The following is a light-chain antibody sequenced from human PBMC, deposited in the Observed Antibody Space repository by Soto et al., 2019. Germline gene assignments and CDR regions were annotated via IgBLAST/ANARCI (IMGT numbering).Light chain of an antibody. CDR2: ENN. V-gene: IGLV1-51*02. J-gene: IGLJ1*01. CDR3: GTWDSSLSAGRV. CDR1: SSNIGNNY. Sequence: QSVLTQPPSVSAAPGQKVTISCSGSSSNIGNNYVSWYQQLPGTAPKLLIYENNKRPSGIPDRFSGSKSGTSATLGITGLQTGDEADYYCGTWDSSLSAGRVFGTGTRS.